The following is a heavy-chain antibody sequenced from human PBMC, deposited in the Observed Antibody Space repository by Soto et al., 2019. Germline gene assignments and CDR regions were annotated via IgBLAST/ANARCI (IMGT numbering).Heavy chain of an antibody. CDR3: ARDPLWFGSNY. Sequence: EVQLVESGGGLVQPGGSLRLSCAASGFTVSSNYMSWVRQAPGKGLEWVSVIYSGGSTYYADSVKGRFTISRDNSKKTLYLQMNTLRGEDTAVYYCARDPLWFGSNYWGQGTLVTVSS. CDR1: GFTVSSNY. V-gene: IGHV3-66*01. CDR2: IYSGGST. J-gene: IGHJ4*02. D-gene: IGHD3-10*01.